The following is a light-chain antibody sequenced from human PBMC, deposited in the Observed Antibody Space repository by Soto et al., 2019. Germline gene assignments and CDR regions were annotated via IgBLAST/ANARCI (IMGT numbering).Light chain of an antibody. CDR1: QSVGTY. CDR3: LQSSIGFT. J-gene: IGKJ3*01. V-gene: IGKV3-11*01. CDR2: GAS. Sequence: EIVLTQSPATLSLSPGERATLSCRASQSVGTYLAWYQQKRGQSPRLLIYGASKRAPGIPARFSGSGSGTDFPLTINSLAPEDFAFYHCLQSSIGFTFGPGTKVEVK.